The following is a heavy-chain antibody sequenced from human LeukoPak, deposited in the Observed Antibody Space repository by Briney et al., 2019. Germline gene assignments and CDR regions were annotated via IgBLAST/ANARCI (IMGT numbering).Heavy chain of an antibody. Sequence: PGGSPRLSCAASGFTFSSYAMHWVRQAPGKGLEWVAVISYDGSNKYYADSVKGRFTISRDNSKNTPYLQMNSLRAEDTAVYYCARGATVSYYGMDVWGQGTTVTVSS. CDR2: ISYDGSNK. D-gene: IGHD4-11*01. CDR3: ARGATVSYYGMDV. CDR1: GFTFSSYA. J-gene: IGHJ6*02. V-gene: IGHV3-30*04.